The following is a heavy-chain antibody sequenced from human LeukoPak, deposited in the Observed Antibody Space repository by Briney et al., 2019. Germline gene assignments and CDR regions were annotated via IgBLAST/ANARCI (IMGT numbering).Heavy chain of an antibody. D-gene: IGHD3-9*01. J-gene: IGHJ4*02. CDR2: IVGSGGST. CDR1: GFTFSNYA. V-gene: IGHV3-23*01. Sequence: GGSLRLSCAASGFTFSNYAMSRVRQAPGKGLEWVSAIVGSGGSTYYADSVKGRFTISRDNPKNTLYLQMNSLRAEDTAVYYCAKWGDYDILTGYYDSDYWGQGTLVTVSS. CDR3: AKWGDYDILTGYYDSDY.